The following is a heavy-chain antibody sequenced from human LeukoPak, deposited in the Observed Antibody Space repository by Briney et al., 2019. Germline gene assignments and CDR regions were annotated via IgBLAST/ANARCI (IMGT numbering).Heavy chain of an antibody. CDR3: ARRVGTFDWYFDL. J-gene: IGHJ2*01. D-gene: IGHD3-16*01. CDR2: IYYSGST. Sequence: TLSLTCTVSGGSISSGDYYWSWIRQPPGKGLEWIGYIYYSGSTNYNPSLKSRVTISVDTSKNQFSLKLSSVTAADTAVYYCARRVGTFDWYFDLWGRGTLVTVSS. CDR1: GGSISSGDYY. V-gene: IGHV4-30-4*01.